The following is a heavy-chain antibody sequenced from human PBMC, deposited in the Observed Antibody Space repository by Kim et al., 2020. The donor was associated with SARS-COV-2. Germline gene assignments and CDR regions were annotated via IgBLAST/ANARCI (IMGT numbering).Heavy chain of an antibody. CDR3: ATIFYGSGSLDV. D-gene: IGHD3-10*01. CDR1: GGSISSSSYY. J-gene: IGHJ4*02. Sequence: SETLSLTCTVSGGSISSSSYYWGWIRQPPGKGLEWIGSIYYSGSTYYNPSLKSRVTISVDTSKNQFSLKLSSVTAADTAVYYCATIFYGSGSLDVWGQGTLVTVSS. V-gene: IGHV4-39*01. CDR2: IYYSGST.